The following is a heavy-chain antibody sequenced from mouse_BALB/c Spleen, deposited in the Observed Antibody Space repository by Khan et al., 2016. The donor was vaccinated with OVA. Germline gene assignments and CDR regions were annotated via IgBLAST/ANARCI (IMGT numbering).Heavy chain of an antibody. J-gene: IGHJ2*01. CDR1: GYTFTSYT. CDR2: INPSSGYT. D-gene: IGHD3-1*01. CDR3: ARKSTRASY. V-gene: IGHV1-4*01. Sequence: QVQLKQSGAELVKPGASVKMSCKASGYTFTSYTMHWVKQRPGQGLEWIGYINPSSGYTKYNQKFKDKATLPADKSSSTAYMQLSSLTSEDSAVYYWARKSTRASYWGQGTTLTVSS.